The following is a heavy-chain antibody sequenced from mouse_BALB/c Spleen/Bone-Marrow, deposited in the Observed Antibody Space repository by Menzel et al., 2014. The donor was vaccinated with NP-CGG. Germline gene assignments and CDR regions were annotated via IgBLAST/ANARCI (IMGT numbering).Heavy chain of an antibody. Sequence: EVQVAESGPGLVKPSQSLSPPCSVTGYSITSGYYWSWLRQFPGNKLEWMGYITYDGSNNYNPSLKNRISITRDTSENQFFLKLNSVTTEDTATYYCARDRGFDYWGQGTTLTVSS. CDR1: GYSITSGYY. J-gene: IGHJ2*01. CDR2: ITYDGSN. V-gene: IGHV3-6*01. CDR3: ARDRGFDY.